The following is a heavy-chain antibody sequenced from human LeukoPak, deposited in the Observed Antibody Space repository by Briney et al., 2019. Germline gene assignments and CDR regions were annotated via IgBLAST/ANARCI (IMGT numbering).Heavy chain of an antibody. CDR3: AKERTSQGYFDY. V-gene: IGHV3-23*01. Sequence: PGGSLRLSCAASGFTCSTYAMRWVRQAPGKGLEWVSAIIGSGRRTYYADSVKGRFTISRDNSKNTLYLQMNSLGAEDTAIYYCAKERTSQGYFDYWGQGTLVTVSS. J-gene: IGHJ4*02. D-gene: IGHD2-2*01. CDR1: GFTCSTYA. CDR2: IIGSGRRT.